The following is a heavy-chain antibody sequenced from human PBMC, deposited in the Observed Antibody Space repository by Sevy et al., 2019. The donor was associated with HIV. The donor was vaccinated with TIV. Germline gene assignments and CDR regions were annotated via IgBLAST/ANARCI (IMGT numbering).Heavy chain of an antibody. J-gene: IGHJ5*02. CDR1: GYTFTGYY. CDR2: INPNSGGT. V-gene: IGHV1-2*02. CDR3: ARGGIEYCSSTSCLQYNWFDP. Sequence: ASVKVSCKASGYTFTGYYMHWVRQAPGQGLEWMGWINPNSGGTNYAQKFQGRVTMTRDTSINTAYIELSRLRSDDTAVYYCARGGIEYCSSTSCLQYNWFDPWGQGTLVTVSS. D-gene: IGHD2-2*01.